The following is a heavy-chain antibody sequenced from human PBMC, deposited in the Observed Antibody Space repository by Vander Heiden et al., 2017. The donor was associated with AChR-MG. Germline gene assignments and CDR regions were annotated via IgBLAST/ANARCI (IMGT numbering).Heavy chain of an antibody. V-gene: IGHV1-8*01. D-gene: IGHD2-2*01. CDR3: ARTRCSSTSCYSWFDP. CDR2: MNPNSGNT. Sequence: QVQLVQSGAEVKKPGASVKASCKASGYNSTSYDIDWVRQATGQGLEWMGWMNPNSGNTGYAQKFQGRVTMTRNTSISTAYMELSSLGSEDTAVYYCARTRCSSTSCYSWFDPWGQGTLVTVSS. CDR1: GYNSTSYD. J-gene: IGHJ5*02.